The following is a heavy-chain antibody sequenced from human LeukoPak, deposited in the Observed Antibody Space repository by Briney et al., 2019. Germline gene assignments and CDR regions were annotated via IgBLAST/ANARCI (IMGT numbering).Heavy chain of an antibody. CDR3: AKAPVTTCRGAFCYPFDY. J-gene: IGHJ4*02. CDR1: GFTYSSYA. V-gene: IGHV3-30*04. D-gene: IGHD2-15*01. Sequence: GGSLRLSCAASGFTYSSYAMHWVRQAPGKGLEWVAVISYDGSHKYYADSVKGRFTISRDSSKNTLFLQMNRLRPEDAAVYYCAKAPVTTCRGAFCYPFDYWGLGTLVTVSS. CDR2: ISYDGSHK.